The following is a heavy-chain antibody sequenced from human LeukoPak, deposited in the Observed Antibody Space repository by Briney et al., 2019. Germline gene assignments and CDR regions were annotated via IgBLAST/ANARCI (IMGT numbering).Heavy chain of an antibody. Sequence: SETLSLTCTVSGGSISSYYWSWIRQPPGKGLEWIGYIYYSGSTNYNPSLKSRVTISVDTSKNQFSLKLSSVTAADTAVYYCATLDYGDYALDYWGQGTLVTVSS. D-gene: IGHD4-17*01. CDR3: ATLDYGDYALDY. V-gene: IGHV4-59*01. CDR1: GGSISSYY. J-gene: IGHJ4*02. CDR2: IYYSGST.